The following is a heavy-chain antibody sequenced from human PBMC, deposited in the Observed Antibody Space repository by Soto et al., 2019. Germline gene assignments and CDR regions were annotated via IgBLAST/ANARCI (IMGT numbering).Heavy chain of an antibody. CDR3: ARTKCSGGSCYSWSLDY. D-gene: IGHD2-15*01. J-gene: IGHJ4*02. V-gene: IGHV4-31*03. CDR1: GGSITTGGYY. CDR2: RYYSEST. Sequence: SDTLSLTCTVSGGSITTGGYYWSWIRQLPGKGLEWIGHRYYSESTYYNPSLKSRVSISLDTSKNQFSLKLSFVTAADTAMYYCARTKCSGGSCYSWSLDYWGQGTRSPSP.